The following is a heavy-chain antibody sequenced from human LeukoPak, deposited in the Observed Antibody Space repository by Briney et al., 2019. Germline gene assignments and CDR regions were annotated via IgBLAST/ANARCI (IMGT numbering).Heavy chain of an antibody. J-gene: IGHJ4*02. V-gene: IGHV4-59*12. CDR2: IYYSGST. CDR1: GGSISGYH. D-gene: IGHD3-3*01. CDR3: ARGLVLRFLEWLSPYFDY. Sequence: SETLSLTCTVSGGSISGYHWSWIRQPPGKGLEWIGYIYYSGSTNYNPSLKSRVTISVDTSKNQFSLKLSSVTAADTAVYYCARGLVLRFLEWLSPYFDYWGQGTLVTVSS.